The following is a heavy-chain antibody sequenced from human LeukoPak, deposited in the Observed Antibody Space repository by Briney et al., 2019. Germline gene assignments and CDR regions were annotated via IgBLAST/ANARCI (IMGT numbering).Heavy chain of an antibody. V-gene: IGHV3-23*01. Sequence: GGSLRLSCAASGFTFSSYAMSWARQAPGKGLEWVSAISGSGGSTYYADSVKGRFTISRDNSKNTLYLQMNSLRAEDTAVYYCARDYYDRSGYYRFDPWGQGTQVIVSS. CDR3: ARDYYDRSGYYRFDP. D-gene: IGHD3-22*01. CDR1: GFTFSSYA. J-gene: IGHJ5*02. CDR2: ISGSGGST.